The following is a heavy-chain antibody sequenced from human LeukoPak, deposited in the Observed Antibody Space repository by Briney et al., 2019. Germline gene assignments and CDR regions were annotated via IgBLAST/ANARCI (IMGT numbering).Heavy chain of an antibody. J-gene: IGHJ6*02. CDR1: GFTFSSYG. D-gene: IGHD6-13*01. CDR3: ARDQQPPGYSSSWSSYYYYGMDV. V-gene: IGHV3-33*01. Sequence: QPGGSLRLSCAASGFTFSSYGMHWVRQAPGKGLEWVAVIWYDGSNKYYADSVKGRFTISRDNSKNTLYLQMNSLRAEDTAVYYCARDQQPPGYSSSWSSYYYYGMDVWGQGTTVTVSS. CDR2: IWYDGSNK.